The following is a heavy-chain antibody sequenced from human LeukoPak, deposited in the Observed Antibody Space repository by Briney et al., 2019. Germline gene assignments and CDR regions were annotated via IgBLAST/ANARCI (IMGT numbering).Heavy chain of an antibody. CDR3: ARDFSSSSTVYYYYYKDV. Sequence: SETLSLTCTVSGGSISSYYWSWVRQPPGKGLEWVGYIYYSGSTNYKHSLKRGVTISVDTYKKQFSLNLSSVTAAHTAIYYCARDFSSSSTVYYYYYKDVWGKGTTVTVSS. D-gene: IGHD6-6*01. J-gene: IGHJ6*03. CDR1: GGSISSYY. V-gene: IGHV4-59*12. CDR2: IYYSGST.